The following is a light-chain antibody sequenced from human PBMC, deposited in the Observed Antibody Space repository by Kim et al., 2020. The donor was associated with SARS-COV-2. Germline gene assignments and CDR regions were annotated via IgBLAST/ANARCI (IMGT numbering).Light chain of an antibody. J-gene: IGLJ1*01. CDR1: TNGGHS. CDR2: YDS. Sequence: APGQTARITCEGNTNGGHSVHWYQQKPGQAPVLVIYYDSDRPSGIPERFSGSRAATTATLTISRVEAGDEADYYCQVWDTDTDDYVFGTGTKVTVL. CDR3: QVWDTDTDDYV. V-gene: IGLV3-21*01.